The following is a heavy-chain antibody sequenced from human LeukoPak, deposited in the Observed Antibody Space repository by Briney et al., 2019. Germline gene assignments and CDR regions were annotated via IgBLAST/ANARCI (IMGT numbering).Heavy chain of an antibody. CDR3: AKLQQWLTPTDY. Sequence: GGSLRLSCAASGFTFSSYAMSWVRQAPGKGLEWVSAISGSGGSTYYADSVRGRFTISRDNSKNTLYLRMNSLRAEDTAVYYCAKLQQWLTPTDYWGQRTLVTVSS. CDR1: GFTFSSYA. D-gene: IGHD6-19*01. V-gene: IGHV3-23*01. CDR2: ISGSGGST. J-gene: IGHJ4*02.